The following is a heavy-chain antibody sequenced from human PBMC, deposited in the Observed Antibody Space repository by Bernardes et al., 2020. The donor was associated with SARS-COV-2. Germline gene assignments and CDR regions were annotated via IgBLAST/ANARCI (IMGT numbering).Heavy chain of an antibody. D-gene: IGHD1-20*01. CDR1: GDSVSSGNHY. CDR2: IYNSGST. J-gene: IGHJ4*02. V-gene: IGHV4-61*02. Sequence: SETLSLTCSVSGDSVSSGNHYWNWIRQPAGKGLEWIGRIYNSGSTYYNPSLMSRVTISVDTSKNQFSLKLTSVTAADSAVYYCATCCGYNIGYYSFDYWGQGSLVTVSS. CDR3: ATCCGYNIGYYSFDY.